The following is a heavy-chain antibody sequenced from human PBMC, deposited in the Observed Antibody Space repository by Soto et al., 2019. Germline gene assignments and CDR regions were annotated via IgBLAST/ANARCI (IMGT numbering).Heavy chain of an antibody. D-gene: IGHD4-17*01. CDR3: ARRWRDYGGYDPYYMVV. CDR1: CGSISSYY. J-gene: IGHJ6*03. Sequence: PSETLPLTCTVSCGSISSYYWSWIRQPPGKGLEWIGYIYYSGSTNYNPSLKSRVTISVDTSKNQFSLKLSSVTAADTAVYYCARRWRDYGGYDPYYMVVWGKGTTVTVSS. CDR2: IYYSGST. V-gene: IGHV4-59*08.